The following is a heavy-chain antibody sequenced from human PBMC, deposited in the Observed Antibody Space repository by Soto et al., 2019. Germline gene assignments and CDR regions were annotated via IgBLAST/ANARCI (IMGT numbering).Heavy chain of an antibody. D-gene: IGHD2-2*01. J-gene: IGHJ3*02. V-gene: IGHV4-4*02. CDR2: IYHSGST. CDR3: ARKSDVVVPAAMTPIDAFDI. CDR1: GGSISSSNW. Sequence: PSETLSLTCAVSGGSISSSNWWSWVRQPPGKGLEWIGEIYHSGSTNYNPSLKSRVTISVDKSKNQFSLKLSSVTAADTAVYYCARKSDVVVPAAMTPIDAFDIWGQGTMVTVSS.